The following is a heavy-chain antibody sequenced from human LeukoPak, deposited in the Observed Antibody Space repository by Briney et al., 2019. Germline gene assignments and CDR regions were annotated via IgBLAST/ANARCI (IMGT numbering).Heavy chain of an antibody. J-gene: IGHJ4*02. CDR2: ISSNGGST. V-gene: IGHV3-64*01. CDR3: ARGRPHFDY. Sequence: PGGSLRLSCAASGFTFSSYSMNWVRQAPGKGLEYVSGISSNGGSTYYANSVKGRFTISRDNSKNTLYLQMGSLRAEDMAVYYCARGRPHFDYWGQGTLVTVSS. CDR1: GFTFSSYS.